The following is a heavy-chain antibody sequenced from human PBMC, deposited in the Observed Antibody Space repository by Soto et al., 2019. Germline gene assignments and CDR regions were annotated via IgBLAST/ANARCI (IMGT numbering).Heavy chain of an antibody. CDR1: GYTFTSYY. CDR3: ARGPSGYVWGSYRLDY. Sequence: QVQLVQSGAEVKKPGASVKVSCKASGYTFTSYYMHWVRQAPGQGLEWMGIINPSGGSTSYAQKFQGRVTMTRDTSTSTVYMELSSLRSEDTAVYYCARGPSGYVWGSYRLDYWGQATLVTVSS. D-gene: IGHD3-16*02. CDR2: INPSGGST. V-gene: IGHV1-46*01. J-gene: IGHJ4*02.